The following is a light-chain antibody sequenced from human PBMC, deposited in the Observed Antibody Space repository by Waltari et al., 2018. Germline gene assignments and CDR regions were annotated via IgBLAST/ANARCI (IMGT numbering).Light chain of an antibody. Sequence: EIVMTQSPATLSVSPGERATLSCIASQSVDSNLAWYQPQPGQAPRLLIFGASNRATGIPDRLSGSGSGTEFTLTISRRQSEDFAVYYCQQYNNWLTWSFGQGTKVEIK. J-gene: IGKJ1*01. CDR1: QSVDSN. CDR2: GAS. CDR3: QQYNNWLTWS. V-gene: IGKV3-15*01.